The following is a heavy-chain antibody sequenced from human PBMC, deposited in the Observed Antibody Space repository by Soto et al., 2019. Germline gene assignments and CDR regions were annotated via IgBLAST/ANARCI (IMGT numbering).Heavy chain of an antibody. CDR1: GFTFSSFG. CDR3: AKDTSKYSNNWPAYYGLDV. J-gene: IGHJ6*02. CDR2: ISFDGSNK. D-gene: IGHD1-1*01. Sequence: QPGGSLRLSCAASGFTFSSFGMHWVHQAPGKGLEWVAVISFDGSNKYYADSVKGRFTISRDNSKNTLSLQMNSLKAEDTAVYYCAKDTSKYSNNWPAYYGLDVWGQGTTVTVSS. V-gene: IGHV3-30*18.